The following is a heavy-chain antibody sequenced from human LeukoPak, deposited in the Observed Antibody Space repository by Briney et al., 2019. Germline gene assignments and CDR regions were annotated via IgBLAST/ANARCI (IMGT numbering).Heavy chain of an antibody. D-gene: IGHD6-19*01. CDR2: ISWNSGTI. CDR1: GSIFDDYV. CDR3: AKGGSIAVADY. Sequence: GGSLRLSCAASGSIFDDYVMHWVRQAPGKGLEWVSGISWNSGTIGYADSVKGRFTISRDNAKNSLYLQMNSLRAEDTALYYCAKGGSIAVADYWGQGTLVTVSS. V-gene: IGHV3-9*01. J-gene: IGHJ4*02.